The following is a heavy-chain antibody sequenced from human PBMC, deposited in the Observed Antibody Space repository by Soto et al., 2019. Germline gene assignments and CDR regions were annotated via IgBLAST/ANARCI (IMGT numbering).Heavy chain of an antibody. CDR2: IYYSGST. CDR1: GGSISSSSYY. V-gene: IGHV4-39*07. D-gene: IGHD3-9*01. CDR3: ARERPYYDILTGYYYYMDV. Sequence: PSETLSLTCTVSGGSISSSSYYWGWIRQPPGKGLEWIGSIYYSGSTYYNPSLKSRVTISVDTSKNQFSLKLSSVTAADTAVYYCARERPYYDILTGYYYYMDVWGKGTTVTVSS. J-gene: IGHJ6*03.